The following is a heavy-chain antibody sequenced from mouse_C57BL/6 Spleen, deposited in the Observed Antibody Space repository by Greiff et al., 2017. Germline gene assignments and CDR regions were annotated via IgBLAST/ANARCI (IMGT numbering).Heavy chain of an antibody. CDR2: INPNNGGT. D-gene: IGHD1-1*01. J-gene: IGHJ1*03. CDR1: GYTFTDSN. V-gene: IGHV1-18*01. Sequence: VQLQQSGPELVKPGASVKIPCKASGYTFTDSNMDWVKQSHGKSIEWIGDINPNNGGTIYNQKFKGKATLTVDKSSSPAYMELLRRTSEDTAVYVCARKAPHYYGISDWYFDVWGTGTTVTVSS. CDR3: ARKAPHYYGISDWYFDV.